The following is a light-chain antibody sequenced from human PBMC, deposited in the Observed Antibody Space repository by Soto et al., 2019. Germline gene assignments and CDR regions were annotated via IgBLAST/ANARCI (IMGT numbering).Light chain of an antibody. CDR1: QSISTW. Sequence: DIQMTQSPSTLSASVGDRVTITCRASQSISTWLAWYQQKPGKAPNLLIYKASNLESGVPSRFSSSGSGTQFTLTISSLQAEDFATYYCQQYNSDPSFGQGTKVEIK. CDR2: KAS. CDR3: QQYNSDPS. J-gene: IGKJ1*01. V-gene: IGKV1-5*03.